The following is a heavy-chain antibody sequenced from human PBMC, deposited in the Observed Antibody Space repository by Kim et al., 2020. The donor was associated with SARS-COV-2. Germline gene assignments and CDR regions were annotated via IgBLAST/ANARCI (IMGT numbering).Heavy chain of an antibody. V-gene: IGHV3-9*01. D-gene: IGHD2-2*01. J-gene: IGHJ4*02. Sequence: ADSVKARFTISRENAKNSRYLQRNSLRAEDTALYYGAKCDWSSTSCPKDYWGQGTLVTVSS. CDR3: AKCDWSSTSCPKDY.